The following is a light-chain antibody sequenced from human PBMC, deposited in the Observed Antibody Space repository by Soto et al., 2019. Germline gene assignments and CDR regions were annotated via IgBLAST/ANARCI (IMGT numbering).Light chain of an antibody. CDR1: SSDVGAYDY. CDR2: QVT. V-gene: IGLV2-8*01. J-gene: IGLJ1*01. CDR3: SSYAGDSHV. Sequence: QSALTQPPSASGSPGQSLTISCTGTSSDVGAYDYVSWYQQSPGKAPKLLIYQVTERPSGVPDRFSGSKSGNTASLTVSGLQADDEADYYCSSYAGDSHVFGTGTKLTVL.